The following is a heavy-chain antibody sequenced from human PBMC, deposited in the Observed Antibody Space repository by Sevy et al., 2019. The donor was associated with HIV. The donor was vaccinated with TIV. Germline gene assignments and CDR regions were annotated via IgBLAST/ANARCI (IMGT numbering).Heavy chain of an antibody. CDR2: ISYDGSNK. V-gene: IGHV3-30-3*01. CDR3: ARARPRDCSSTSCPAKKYYYYYYGMDV. J-gene: IGHJ6*02. Sequence: GGSLRLSCAASGFTFSSYAMHWVRQAPGKGLEWVAVISYDGSNKYYADSVKGRFTISKDNSKNTLYLQMNSLRAEDTAGYYCARARPRDCSSTSCPAKKYYYYYYGMDVWGQGTTVTVSS. CDR1: GFTFSSYA. D-gene: IGHD2-2*01.